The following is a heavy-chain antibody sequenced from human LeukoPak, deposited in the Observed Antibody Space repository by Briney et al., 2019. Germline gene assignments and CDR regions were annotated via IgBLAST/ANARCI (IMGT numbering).Heavy chain of an antibody. D-gene: IGHD6-6*01. Sequence: SETLSLTCAVYGGSFSGYYWSWIRQPPGKWLEWIGEINHSGSTNYNPSLKSRVTISVDTSKNQFSLKLSSVTAADTAVYYCARGSRAARRFVGTTLDYWGQGTLVTVSS. CDR1: GGSFSGYY. V-gene: IGHV4-34*01. CDR2: INHSGST. CDR3: ARGSRAARRFVGTTLDY. J-gene: IGHJ4*02.